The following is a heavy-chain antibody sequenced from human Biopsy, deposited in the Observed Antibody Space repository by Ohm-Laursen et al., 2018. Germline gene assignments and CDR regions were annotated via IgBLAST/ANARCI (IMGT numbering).Heavy chain of an antibody. V-gene: IGHV4-59*07. Sequence: PSDTLSLTCTVSGGSISGYHWSWIRKSPGKGLEWLAYISYTGGITPSPSVNGRATMSLDTSKSQFSLRLIYVNAADTAVYYCARMPHFNYWGQGILVTVSS. D-gene: IGHD2-2*01. CDR3: ARMPHFNY. CDR1: GGSISGYH. CDR2: ISYTGGI. J-gene: IGHJ4*02.